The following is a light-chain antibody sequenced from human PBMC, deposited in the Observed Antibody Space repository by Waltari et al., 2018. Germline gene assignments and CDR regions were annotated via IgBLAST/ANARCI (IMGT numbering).Light chain of an antibody. CDR3: QQRGDWSRT. V-gene: IGKV3-11*01. CDR2: DAS. J-gene: IGKJ3*01. Sequence: EIVLTQSPATLSLSPGERATLPCRASQSVSSNLAWYQQKPGQAPRLLIYDASNRATGIPARFSGSGSGTDFTLTISSLEPEDFAVYYCQQRGDWSRTFGPGTKVEIK. CDR1: QSVSSN.